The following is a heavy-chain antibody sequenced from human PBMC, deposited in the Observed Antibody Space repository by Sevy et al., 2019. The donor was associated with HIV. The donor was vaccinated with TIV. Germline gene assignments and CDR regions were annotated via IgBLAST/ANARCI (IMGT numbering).Heavy chain of an antibody. V-gene: IGHV3-30*04. Sequence: GGSLRLSCAASGLTFSDYAMHWVRQAPGKGLEWVALFSYDGSNKYYADSVKGRFTISRENSRNTLYLQMNSLRAEETAVYYGASDWGGYRVGANCRPSYGLDVWGQGTTVTVSS. J-gene: IGHJ6*02. CDR1: GLTFSDYA. D-gene: IGHD3-16*02. CDR3: ASDWGGYRVGANCRPSYGLDV. CDR2: FSYDGSNK.